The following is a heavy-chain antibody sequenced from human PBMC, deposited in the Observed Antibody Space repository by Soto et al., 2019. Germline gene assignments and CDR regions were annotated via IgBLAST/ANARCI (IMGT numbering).Heavy chain of an antibody. J-gene: IGHJ6*02. Sequence: PGESLQIPCKGSGYNFTNYWIARVRQMPGKGLEWMGISYPGDSDTRYSPSFQGQVTISADKSISAAYVQWSSLKASDTAMYYCARQERATVLFYYGLDVWGQGTTVTVSS. CDR1: GYNFTNYW. V-gene: IGHV5-51*01. D-gene: IGHD1-26*01. CDR2: SYPGDSDT. CDR3: ARQERATVLFYYGLDV.